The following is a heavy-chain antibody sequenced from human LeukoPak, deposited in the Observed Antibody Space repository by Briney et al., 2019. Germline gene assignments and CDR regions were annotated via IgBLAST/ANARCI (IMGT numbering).Heavy chain of an antibody. J-gene: IGHJ4*02. CDR2: ISGSGGST. CDR3: AKDHPGVVVAATYYY. Sequence: PGGSLRLSCAASGFTFSSYAMSRVRQAPGKGLEWVSAISGSGGSTYYADSVKGRFTISRDNSKNTLYLQMNSLRAEDTAVYYCAKDHPGVVVAATYYYWGQGTLVTVSS. D-gene: IGHD2-15*01. CDR1: GFTFSSYA. V-gene: IGHV3-23*01.